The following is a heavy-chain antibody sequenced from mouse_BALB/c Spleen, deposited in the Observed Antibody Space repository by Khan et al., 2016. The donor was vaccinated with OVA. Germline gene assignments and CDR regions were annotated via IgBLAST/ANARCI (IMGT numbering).Heavy chain of an antibody. CDR3: ARGDGNSLYWYFDV. Sequence: VQLQQSGAELVRPGASVKLSCKASGYTFTSYWMNWVKQRPGQGLEWIGMIDPSDSETHYNQMFKDTATLTVNNSSSTAYMQLSSLTSEDSAVYYCARGDGNSLYWYFDVWGAGTTVTVSS. V-gene: IGHV1-61*01. J-gene: IGHJ1*01. CDR2: IDPSDSET. D-gene: IGHD2-1*01. CDR1: GYTFTSYW.